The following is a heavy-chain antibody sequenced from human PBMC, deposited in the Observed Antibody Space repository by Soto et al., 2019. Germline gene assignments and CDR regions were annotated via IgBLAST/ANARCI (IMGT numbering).Heavy chain of an antibody. CDR3: ARGIATGKLDP. J-gene: IGHJ5*02. V-gene: IGHV1-3*01. CDR2: INAGNGYT. CDR1: AYSLSNYV. Sequence: GASVKVSCKPSAYSLSNYVVHWVLQAPGQRLEWMGWINAGNGYTEYSQRFQGRLTITRDTSASTAYMDLSSLRSEDTAVYYCARGIATGKLDPWGQGTLVTVSS. D-gene: IGHD2-15*01.